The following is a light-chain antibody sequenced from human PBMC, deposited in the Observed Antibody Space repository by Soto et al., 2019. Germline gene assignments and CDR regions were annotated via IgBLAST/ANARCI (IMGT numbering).Light chain of an antibody. CDR2: DAS. CDR3: QQRSNWPVT. Sequence: EIVLTQSPVTLSLSPGERATLSCRASQSVSSYFAWYQQKPGQAPRLLIYDASNRATGIPARFSGSGSGTDFTLTISSLEPEDFALYYCQQRSNWPVTIGQGTRVEIK. J-gene: IGKJ1*01. V-gene: IGKV3-11*01. CDR1: QSVSSY.